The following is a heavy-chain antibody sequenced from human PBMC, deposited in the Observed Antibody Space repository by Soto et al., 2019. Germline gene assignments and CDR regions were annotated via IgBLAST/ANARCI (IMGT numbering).Heavy chain of an antibody. CDR2: IKSKTDGGTT. J-gene: IGHJ4*02. Sequence: EVQLVESGGGLVRPGGSLRLSCAASGFTFSNAWMSWVRQAPGKGLEWVGRIKSKTDGGTTDYAAPVKGRFTISRDDSXXXLYLQXXSXKXXDXXXXYCTTLYCSSTSCASYWGQGTLVTVSS. V-gene: IGHV3-15*01. CDR1: GFTFSNAW. CDR3: TTLYCSSTSCASY. D-gene: IGHD2-2*01.